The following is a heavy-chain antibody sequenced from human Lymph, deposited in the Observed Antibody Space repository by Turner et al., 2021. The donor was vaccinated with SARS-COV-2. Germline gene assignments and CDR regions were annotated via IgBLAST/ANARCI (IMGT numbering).Heavy chain of an antibody. J-gene: IGHJ6*02. CDR2: INWNSGSI. CDR3: AKGRRFGMDV. CDR1: GFTFDEYV. V-gene: IGHV3-9*01. Sequence: EVQLVESGGGLVQPGRSLRLSCAASGFTFDEYVMHWVRQAPGKGLEWVSGINWNSGSIGYADSVKGRFTISRDNAKNSLYLQMNSLRAEDTALYYCAKGRRFGMDVWGQGTTVTVSS.